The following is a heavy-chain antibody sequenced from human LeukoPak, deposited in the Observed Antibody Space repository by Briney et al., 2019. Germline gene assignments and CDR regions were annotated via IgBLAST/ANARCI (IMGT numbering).Heavy chain of an antibody. V-gene: IGHV3-21*01. CDR2: ISSSSSYI. D-gene: IGHD3-9*01. CDR3: ARSGGYFDWLPNPDAFDI. Sequence: PGGSLRLSCAASGFTFSSYSMNWVRQAPGEGMEWVSSISSSSSYIYYADSVKGRFTISRDNAKNSLYLQMNSLRAEDTAVYYCARSGGYFDWLPNPDAFDIWGQGTMVTVSS. J-gene: IGHJ3*02. CDR1: GFTFSSYS.